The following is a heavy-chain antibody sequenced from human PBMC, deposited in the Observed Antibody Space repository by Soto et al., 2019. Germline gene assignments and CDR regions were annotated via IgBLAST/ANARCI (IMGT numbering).Heavy chain of an antibody. CDR1: GNTFVSDG. D-gene: IGHD6-19*01. J-gene: IGHJ3*02. CDR3: SRDAQKWLVAAFDI. CDR2: ISPYNGNT. Sequence: QVQLVQSGAEVKEPGASVKVSCKASGNTFVSDGISWVRQAPGQGLEWMGWISPYNGNTNYVQKFQGRVTMTTDTPTSTVYMELRSLRSDDTAVYYCSRDAQKWLVAAFDIWGQGTMVTVSS. V-gene: IGHV1-18*01.